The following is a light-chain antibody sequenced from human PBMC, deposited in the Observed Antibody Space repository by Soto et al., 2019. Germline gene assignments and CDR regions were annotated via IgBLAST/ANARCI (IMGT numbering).Light chain of an antibody. J-gene: IGKJ1*01. CDR3: QQGRT. Sequence: DIQMTQSPSTLSASVGDRVTITCRASQSISSWLAWYQQKPGKAPKLLIYKASSLESGVPSRFSGSGSGTEVTLTISSLQPDDFATYYCQQGRTFGQGTKVEIK. CDR2: KAS. V-gene: IGKV1-5*03. CDR1: QSISSW.